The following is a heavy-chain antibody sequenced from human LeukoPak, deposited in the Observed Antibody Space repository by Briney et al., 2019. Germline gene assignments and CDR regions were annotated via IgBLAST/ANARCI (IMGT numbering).Heavy chain of an antibody. CDR1: GFTFSSYW. CDR2: IKQDGSEK. Sequence: GGSLRLSCAGSGFTFSSYWMSWVRQAPGKGLEWVANIKQDGSEKYYVDSVKGRFTISRDNAKNSLYLQMNSLRAEDTAVYYCASLYTASWGQGTLVTVSS. V-gene: IGHV3-7*01. D-gene: IGHD5-18*01. CDR3: ASLYTAS. J-gene: IGHJ5*02.